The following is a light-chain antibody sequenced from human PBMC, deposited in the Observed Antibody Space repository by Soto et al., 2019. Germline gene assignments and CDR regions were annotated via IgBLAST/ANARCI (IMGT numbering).Light chain of an antibody. J-gene: IGKJ1*01. CDR1: QTISSW. CDR3: QHYNSYSEA. CDR2: KAS. Sequence: DIQMTQSPSTLSGSVGDRVTLTCRASQTISSWLAWYQQKPGKAPKLLIYKASTLKSGVPSRFSGSGSGTEFTLTISRLQPDDFATYYCQHYNSYSEAFGQGTKGDIK. V-gene: IGKV1-5*03.